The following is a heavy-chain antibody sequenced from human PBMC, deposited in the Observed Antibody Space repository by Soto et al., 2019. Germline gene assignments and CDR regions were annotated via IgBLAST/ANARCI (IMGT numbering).Heavy chain of an antibody. D-gene: IGHD1-26*01. Sequence: ASVKVSCKASGYTFTSYYMHWVRQAPGQGLEWMGIINPSGGSTSYAQKFQGRVTMTRDTSTSTVYMELSSLRSEDTAVYYCARDRLNSGSYGYYYCYGMDVWGQGTTVTVS. CDR3: ARDRLNSGSYGYYYCYGMDV. V-gene: IGHV1-46*01. CDR1: GYTFTSYY. CDR2: INPSGGST. J-gene: IGHJ6*02.